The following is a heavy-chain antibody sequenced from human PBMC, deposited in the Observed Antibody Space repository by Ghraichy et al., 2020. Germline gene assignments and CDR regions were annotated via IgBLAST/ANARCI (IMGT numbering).Heavy chain of an antibody. D-gene: IGHD1-1*01. V-gene: IGHV3-48*02. CDR3: ARDRGNGYFDY. J-gene: IGHJ4*02. CDR2: ISSSTI. Sequence: GGSLRLSCAASGFTFSSYSMNWVRQAPGKGLEWVSYISSSTIYYADSVKGRFTISRDNAKNSLYLQMNSLRDEDTAVYYCARDRGNGYFDYWGQGTLVTVSS. CDR1: GFTFSSYS.